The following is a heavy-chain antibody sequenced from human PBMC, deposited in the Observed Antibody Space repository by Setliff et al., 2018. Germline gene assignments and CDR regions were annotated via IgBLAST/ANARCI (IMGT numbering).Heavy chain of an antibody. CDR1: GYSFTSYW. V-gene: IGHV5-51*01. J-gene: IGHJ3*02. CDR2: IYPGDSDT. CDR3: ATTRLASRWYVVDGFDI. Sequence: PGESLKISCKGSGYSFTSYWIAWVRQMPGKGLEWMGIIYPGDSDTRYSPSFQGQVTISVDKSINTAFLQWNNLKASDSAMYYCATTRLASRWYVVDGFDIWGQGTLVTVSS. D-gene: IGHD6-13*01.